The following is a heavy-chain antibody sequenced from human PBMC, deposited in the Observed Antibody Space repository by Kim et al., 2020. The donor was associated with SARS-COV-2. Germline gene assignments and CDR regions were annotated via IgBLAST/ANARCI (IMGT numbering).Heavy chain of an antibody. CDR1: GFTFSSFA. J-gene: IGHJ4*02. CDR3: ASLGLLWFGEGSDY. D-gene: IGHD3-10*01. Sequence: GGSLRLSCAASGFTFSSFAMHWVRQAPGKGLEWVAVISYDGSNKYYADSVKGRFTISRDNSKNTLYLQMNSLRAEDTAVYYCASLGLLWFGEGSDYWGQGTLVTVSS. CDR2: ISYDGSNK. V-gene: IGHV3-30*04.